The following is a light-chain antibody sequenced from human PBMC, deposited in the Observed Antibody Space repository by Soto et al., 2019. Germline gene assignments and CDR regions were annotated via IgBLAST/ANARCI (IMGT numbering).Light chain of an antibody. V-gene: IGLV2-14*01. CDR3: GSYRGGRTQV. CDR2: NVS. J-gene: IGLJ2*01. CDR1: SSDVGGYNS. Sequence: QSALTQPASVSGSPGQSITIACTGTSSDVGGYNSVSWYQQHPGKAPKLMIYNVSNRPSGVSNRFSGSKSGNTASLTISGLQAEDEADYYCGSYRGGRTQVFGGGTKLTVL.